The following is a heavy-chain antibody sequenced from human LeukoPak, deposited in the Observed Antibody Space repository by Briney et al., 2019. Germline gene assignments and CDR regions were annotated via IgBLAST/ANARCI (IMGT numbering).Heavy chain of an antibody. CDR3: ARERPRRGITMIVGRYYYYMDV. Sequence: ASVKVSCKASGGTFSSYAISWVRQAPGQGLEWMGGIIPIFGTANYAQKFQGRVTITADESTSTAYMELSSLRSEDTAVYYCARERPRRGITMIVGRYYYYMDVWGKGTTVTISS. V-gene: IGHV1-69*13. J-gene: IGHJ6*03. D-gene: IGHD3-22*01. CDR1: GGTFSSYA. CDR2: IIPIFGTA.